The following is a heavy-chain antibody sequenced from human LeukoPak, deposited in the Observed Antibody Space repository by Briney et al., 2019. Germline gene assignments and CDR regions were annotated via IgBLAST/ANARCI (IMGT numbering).Heavy chain of an antibody. CDR3: AHRYCSGGSCYSLRRGWFDP. CDR1: GFSLSTSGVG. V-gene: IGHV2-5*01. CDR2: IYWNDDK. D-gene: IGHD2-15*01. Sequence: SGPTPVNPTQTLTLTCTFSGFSLSTSGVGVGWIRQPPGKALEWLALIYWNDDKRYSPSLKSRLTITKDTSKNQVVLTMTNMGPVDTATYYCAHRYCSGGSCYSLRRGWFDPWGQGTLVTVSS. J-gene: IGHJ5*02.